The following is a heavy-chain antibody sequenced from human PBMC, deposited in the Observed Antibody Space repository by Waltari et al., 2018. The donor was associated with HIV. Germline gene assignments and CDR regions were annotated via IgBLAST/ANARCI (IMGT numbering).Heavy chain of an antibody. V-gene: IGHV5-51*01. CDR2: IYPGDSDT. CDR3: ARHDRFVRGYSGYEKGDWFDP. D-gene: IGHD5-12*01. J-gene: IGHJ5*02. CDR1: GYSFTSYW. Sequence: EVQLVQSGAEVKKPGESLKISCKGSGYSFTSYWIGWVRQMPGQGLEWMGIIYPGDSDTRYSPSFQGQVTISADKSISTAYLQWSSLKASDTAMYYCARHDRFVRGYSGYEKGDWFDPWGQGTLVTVSS.